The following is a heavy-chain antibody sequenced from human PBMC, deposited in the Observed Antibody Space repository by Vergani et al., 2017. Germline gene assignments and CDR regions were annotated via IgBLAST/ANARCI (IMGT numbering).Heavy chain of an antibody. CDR2: IYYSGST. J-gene: IGHJ5*02. CDR3: ARTPTVSASFDP. D-gene: IGHD4-17*01. V-gene: IGHV4-34*01. CDR1: GGSFSGYY. Sequence: QVQLQQWGAGLLKPSETLSLTCAVYGGSFSGYYWSWIRQPPGKGLEWIGSIYYSGSTYYNPSLKSRVTISVDTSKNQFSLKLSSVTAADTAVYYCARTPTVSASFDPWGQGTLVTVSS.